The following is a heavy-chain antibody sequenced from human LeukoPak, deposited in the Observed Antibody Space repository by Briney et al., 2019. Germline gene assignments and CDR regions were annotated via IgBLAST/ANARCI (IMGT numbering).Heavy chain of an antibody. J-gene: IGHJ2*01. Sequence: SETLSLTCIVSGGSITSSNYFWGWIRQPPGKGLEWIGGFYHSGTIFYSPSLGSRVAISIDTSKSQFSLRLLSVTAADTAVYYCARQGVVPNKAGWCFDLWGRGTLVTVSS. D-gene: IGHD3-10*01. CDR2: FYHSGTI. V-gene: IGHV4-39*01. CDR1: GGSITSSNYF. CDR3: ARQGVVPNKAGWCFDL.